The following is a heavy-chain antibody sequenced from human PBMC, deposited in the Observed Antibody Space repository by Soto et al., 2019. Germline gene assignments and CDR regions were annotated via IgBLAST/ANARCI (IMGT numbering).Heavy chain of an antibody. CDR3: ARILGGGPRDKDFDY. CDR2: IYPGDSDT. D-gene: IGHD3-16*01. J-gene: IGHJ4*02. Sequence: GESLKISCKGSGYSFSGYWIGWVRQMPGKGLEWMGIIYPGDSDTIYSPSFQGQVAISADKSISTACLQWSSLKASDTAMYYCARILGGGPRDKDFDYWGQGTLVTVSS. V-gene: IGHV5-51*01. CDR1: GYSFSGYW.